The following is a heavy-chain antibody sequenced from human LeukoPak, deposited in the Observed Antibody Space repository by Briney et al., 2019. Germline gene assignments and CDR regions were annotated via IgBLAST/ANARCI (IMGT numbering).Heavy chain of an antibody. V-gene: IGHV4-4*07. D-gene: IGHD3-3*01. CDR2: IYSSGAT. CDR1: GGSMNSYY. J-gene: IGHJ4*02. CDR3: AKVGFWSGYYAXXXXDX. Sequence: PSETLSLTCTVSGGSMNSYYWSWIRQPAGKGLEWIGRIYSSGATNYNPSLKSRVTMSLDTSKNQFSLKLSSVTAADTAVYYCAKVGFWSGYYAXXXXDXXXQG.